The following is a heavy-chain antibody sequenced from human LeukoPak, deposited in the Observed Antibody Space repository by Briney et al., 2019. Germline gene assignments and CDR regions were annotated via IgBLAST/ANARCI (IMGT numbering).Heavy chain of an antibody. Sequence: GGSLRLSCEASGFRFDDYAMHWVRQAPGKGLEWVAGISRNSYNIAYGDSVKGRFTISRDNAKKSLSLQMNSLGTEDTAFYYCAKSRDDGTGYYYDYWGQGVLVTVAS. V-gene: IGHV3-9*01. CDR3: AKSRDDGTGYYYDY. J-gene: IGHJ4*02. CDR1: GFRFDDYA. D-gene: IGHD3-9*01. CDR2: ISRNSYNI.